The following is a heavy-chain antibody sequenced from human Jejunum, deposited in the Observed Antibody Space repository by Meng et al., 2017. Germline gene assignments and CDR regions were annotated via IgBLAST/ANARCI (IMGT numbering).Heavy chain of an antibody. Sequence: GESLKISCAASGFTFTNAWMSWVRQAPGKGLEWVARIKSQTDGGTAGYTAPVKGRFTISRDDSTNTLYLQMDSLKTEDTAVYYCATGVTLVRRTRKHFDYWGQGTLVTVSS. CDR2: IKSQTDGGTA. CDR1: GFTFTNAW. D-gene: IGHD3-10*01. CDR3: ATGVTLVRRTRKHFDY. J-gene: IGHJ4*02. V-gene: IGHV3-15*01.